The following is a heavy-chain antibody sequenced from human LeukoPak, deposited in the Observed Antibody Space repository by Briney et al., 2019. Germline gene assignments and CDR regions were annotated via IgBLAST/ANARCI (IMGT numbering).Heavy chain of an antibody. CDR3: AKDSSLPWGLGTHWYFDL. V-gene: IGHV3-30*18. D-gene: IGHD3-16*01. CDR2: ISYDGSNK. J-gene: IGHJ2*01. Sequence: PGGSLRLSCAASKFTFSSYGMHWVRQAPGKGLEWVAVISYDGSNKYYADSVKGRFTISRDNSKNTLYLQMNSLRAEDTAVYYCAKDSSLPWGLGTHWYFDLWGRGTLVTVSS. CDR1: KFTFSSYG.